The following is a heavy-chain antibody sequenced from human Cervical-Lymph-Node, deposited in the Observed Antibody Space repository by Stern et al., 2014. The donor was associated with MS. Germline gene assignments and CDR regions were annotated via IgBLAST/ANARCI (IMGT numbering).Heavy chain of an antibody. Sequence: EVQLVESGGGLVQPGRSLRLSCAASGFTFDDYAMHWVRQAPGKGLEWVSCISWNSGNIDYADSVKGRFTISRDNAKNSLSLQMNSLRAEDTAFYYCVKDMGSGVMTTAGFDYWGRGTLVTVSS. V-gene: IGHV3-9*01. CDR1: GFTFDDYA. CDR3: VKDMGSGVMTTAGFDY. J-gene: IGHJ4*02. CDR2: ISWNSGNI. D-gene: IGHD3-16*01.